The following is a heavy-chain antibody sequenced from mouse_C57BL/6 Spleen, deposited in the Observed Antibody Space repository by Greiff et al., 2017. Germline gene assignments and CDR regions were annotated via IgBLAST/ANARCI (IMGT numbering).Heavy chain of an antibody. V-gene: IGHV1-39*01. D-gene: IGHD2-12*01. CDR3: AKNGGESYDSAWFAY. Sequence: VQLQQSGPELVKPGASVKISCKASGYSFTDYYMHWVKQSNGKSLEWIGVINPNNGTTSYNQKFKGKATLTVDQSSSTAYMQLNSLTSEDSAIYDCAKNGGESYDSAWFAYWGQGTLVTVSA. J-gene: IGHJ3*01. CDR1: GYSFTDYY. CDR2: INPNNGTT.